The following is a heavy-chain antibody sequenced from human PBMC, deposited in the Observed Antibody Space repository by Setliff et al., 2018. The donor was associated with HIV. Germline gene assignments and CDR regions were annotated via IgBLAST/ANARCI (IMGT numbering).Heavy chain of an antibody. D-gene: IGHD2-2*01. J-gene: IGHJ3*01. Sequence: SETLSLTCAVYGGSGGSFSGWYWTWIRLIPGKGLEWIGEIEYGGSTTYNPSLESRVTISVDTSKTQFSLKLSDVTVADTGIYYCARGPARRYRFSTVYGLWGPGTRVTVTS. CDR3: ARGPARRYRFSTVYGL. V-gene: IGHV4-34*01. CDR2: IEYGGST. CDR1: GGSGGSFSGWY.